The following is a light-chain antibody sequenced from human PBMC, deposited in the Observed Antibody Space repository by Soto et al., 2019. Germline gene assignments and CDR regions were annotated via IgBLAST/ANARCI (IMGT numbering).Light chain of an antibody. Sequence: EIALTQSPGTMSLSPGVRATLACRASHSVDSRYVAWYQQKPGQAPRLLIYGASIRATGIPDRFSGSGSGIDFTLTMSRLEPEDFEVYYCQLYVNSRWKFGQAPKVDIX. CDR3: QLYVNSRWK. CDR1: HSVDSRY. CDR2: GAS. V-gene: IGKV3-20*01. J-gene: IGKJ1*01.